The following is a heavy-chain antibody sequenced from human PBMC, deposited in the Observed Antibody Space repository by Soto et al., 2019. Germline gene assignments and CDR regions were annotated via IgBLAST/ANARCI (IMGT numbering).Heavy chain of an antibody. D-gene: IGHD6-19*01. CDR3: ARAPRGVAGTRLGYFDY. CDR2: IIGRAGST. V-gene: IGHV3-23*01. Sequence: PGGSLRPPCAAPGVTFSSYAMTGVRKAPGKGREWVSSIIGRAGSTYYADSVKGRVTISRDNSNTTLYRNMNSLRAEDTAVYYCARAPRGVAGTRLGYFDYWGQGTLVTVSS. J-gene: IGHJ4*02. CDR1: GVTFSSYA.